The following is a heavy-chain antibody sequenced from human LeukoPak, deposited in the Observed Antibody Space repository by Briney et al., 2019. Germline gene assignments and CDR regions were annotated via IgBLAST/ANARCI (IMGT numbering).Heavy chain of an antibody. V-gene: IGHV1-2*02. CDR2: INPNSGGT. D-gene: IGHD2-15*01. J-gene: IGHJ5*02. CDR3: ARAGYCSGGSCYLFDP. Sequence: ASVKVSCKPSGYPFTNFYIHWVRQAPGQGLEWMGWINPNSGGTNYAQKFQGRVTMTRDTSISTAYMELSRLRSDDTAVYYCARAGYCSGGSCYLFDPWGQGTLVTVSS. CDR1: GYPFTNFY.